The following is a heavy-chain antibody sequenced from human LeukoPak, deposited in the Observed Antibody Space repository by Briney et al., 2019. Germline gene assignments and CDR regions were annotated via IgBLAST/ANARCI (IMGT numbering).Heavy chain of an antibody. D-gene: IGHD2-2*02. CDR1: GGTFSSYA. V-gene: IGHV1-69*05. CDR2: IIPIFGTA. CDR3: ARAENSILY. Sequence: GASVKVSCKASGGTFSSYAISWVRQAPGQGLEWMGGIIPIFGTANYAQKFQGRVTMTRDTSISTAYMELSRLRSDDTAVYYCARAENSILYWGQGTLVTVSS. J-gene: IGHJ4*02.